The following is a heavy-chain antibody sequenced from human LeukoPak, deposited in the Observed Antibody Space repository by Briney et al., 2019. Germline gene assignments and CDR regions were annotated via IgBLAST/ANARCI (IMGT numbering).Heavy chain of an antibody. J-gene: IGHJ4*02. V-gene: IGHV3-30*03. CDR2: ISYDGSNK. Sequence: PGGSLRLSCAASGFTFSSYSMNWVRQAPGKGLEWVAVISYDGSNKYYADSVKGRFTISRDNSKNTLYLQMNSLRAEDTAVYYCAREDYYDSSGYYSSMGGFDYWGQGTLVTVSS. CDR1: GFTFSSYS. CDR3: AREDYYDSSGYYSSMGGFDY. D-gene: IGHD3-22*01.